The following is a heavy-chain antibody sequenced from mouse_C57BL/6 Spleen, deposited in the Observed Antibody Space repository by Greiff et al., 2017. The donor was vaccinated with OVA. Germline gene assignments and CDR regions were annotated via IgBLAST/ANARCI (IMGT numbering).Heavy chain of an antibody. Sequence: EVQRVESGGDLVKPGGSLKLSCAASGFTFSSYGMSWVRQTPDKRLEWVATISSGGSYTYYPDSVKGRFTISRDNAKNTLYLQMSSLKSEDTAMYYCARQDEYFDYWGQGTTLTVSS. J-gene: IGHJ2*01. V-gene: IGHV5-6*01. CDR1: GFTFSSYG. CDR2: ISSGGSYT. CDR3: ARQDEYFDY.